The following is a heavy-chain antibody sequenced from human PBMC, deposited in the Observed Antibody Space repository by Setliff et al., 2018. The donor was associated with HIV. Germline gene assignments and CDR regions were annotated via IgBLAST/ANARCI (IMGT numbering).Heavy chain of an antibody. CDR3: ARVVYTYYYMDV. Sequence: SETLSLTCTVSGGSISNGYYYWSWIRQPAGKGLEWIGHIYTSGSTKYNPSLKSRVTISVDTSKNQFSLNMTSVTAADTAVYFCARVVYTYYYMDVWGKGTTVTVSS. D-gene: IGHD4-4*01. J-gene: IGHJ6*03. V-gene: IGHV4-61*09. CDR2: IYTSGST. CDR1: GGSISNGYYY.